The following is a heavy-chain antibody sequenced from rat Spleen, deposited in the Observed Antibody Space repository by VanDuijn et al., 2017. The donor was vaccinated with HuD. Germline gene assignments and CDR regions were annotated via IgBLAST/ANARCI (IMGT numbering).Heavy chain of an antibody. D-gene: IGHD1-10*01. CDR2: MRYDGDT. Sequence: QVQLKESGPGLVQPSQTLSLTCTVSGFSLTGNNVYWVRQPPGKGLEWMGRMRYDGDTYYNSALKSRLSISRDTSKNQVFLKLNSLQTDDTVIYYCTRSPYNNYVMDAWGQGASVTVSS. CDR3: TRSPYNNYVMDA. V-gene: IGHV2-63*01. J-gene: IGHJ4*01. CDR1: GFSLTGNN.